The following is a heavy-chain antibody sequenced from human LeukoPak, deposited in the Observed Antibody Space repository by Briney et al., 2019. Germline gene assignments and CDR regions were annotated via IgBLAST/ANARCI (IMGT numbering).Heavy chain of an antibody. CDR1: GFTFSSYA. Sequence: GGSLRLPCAASGFTFSSYAMSWVRQAPGKGLEWVSGISGSGGSTFYADSVKGRFTISRDNSKNTLYLEMNSPRAEDTAVYYCAAPPDYWGQGTLVTVSS. CDR2: ISGSGGST. V-gene: IGHV3-23*01. CDR3: AAPPDY. J-gene: IGHJ4*02.